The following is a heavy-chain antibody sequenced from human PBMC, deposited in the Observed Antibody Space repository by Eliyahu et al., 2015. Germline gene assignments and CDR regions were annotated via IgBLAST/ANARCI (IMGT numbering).Heavy chain of an antibody. V-gene: IGHV4-31*03. Sequence: QVQLQESGPGLVKPSQTLSLTCTVSXGSISSGGYYWSWIRQHXGKGLEWIGYIYYSGSTYYNPSLKSRVTISVDTSKNQFSLKLSSVTAADTAVYYCARSSLTGDNDYWGQGTLVTVSS. CDR1: XGSISSGGYY. J-gene: IGHJ4*02. D-gene: IGHD7-27*01. CDR2: IYYSGST. CDR3: ARSSLTGDNDY.